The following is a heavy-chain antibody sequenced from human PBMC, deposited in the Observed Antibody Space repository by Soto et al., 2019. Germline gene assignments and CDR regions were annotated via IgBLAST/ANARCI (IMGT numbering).Heavy chain of an antibody. CDR2: INAGNGNT. CDR1: GYTFTSYA. CDR3: ARYCSSTSCSMVGAFDI. V-gene: IGHV1-3*01. Sequence: ASVKVSCKASGYTFTSYAMHWVRQAPGQRLEWMGWINAGNGNTKYSQKFQGRVTITRDTSASTAYVELSSLRSEDTAVYYCARYCSSTSCSMVGAFDIWGQGTMVTVSS. J-gene: IGHJ3*02. D-gene: IGHD2-2*01.